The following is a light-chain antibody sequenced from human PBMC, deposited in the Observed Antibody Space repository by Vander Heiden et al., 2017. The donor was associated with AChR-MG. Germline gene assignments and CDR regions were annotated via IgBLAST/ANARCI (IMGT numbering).Light chain of an antibody. Sequence: EIQMTQSPSSLSASVGDRVTITCRASQSISSYLNWYLQGQPKDPELLIYAATSLGSWVPEKFGGSGSGKDVTLAISSVQTEDFATSYCRQSYRTPITFGQGTRLEIK. J-gene: IGKJ5*01. V-gene: IGKV1-39*01. CDR2: AAT. CDR3: RQSYRTPIT. CDR1: QSISSY.